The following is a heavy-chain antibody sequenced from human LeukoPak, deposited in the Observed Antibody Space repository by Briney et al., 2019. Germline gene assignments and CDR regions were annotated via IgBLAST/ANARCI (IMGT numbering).Heavy chain of an antibody. CDR3: AKDLEAVAGTGFDY. J-gene: IGHJ4*02. Sequence: GGSLRLSCAASGFTLDDYAMHWVRQAPGKGLEWVSGISWNSGSIGYADSVKGRFTISRDNAKNSLYLQMNSLRAEDTALYYCAKDLEAVAGTGFDYWGQGTLVTVSS. CDR2: ISWNSGSI. CDR1: GFTLDDYA. V-gene: IGHV3-9*01. D-gene: IGHD6-19*01.